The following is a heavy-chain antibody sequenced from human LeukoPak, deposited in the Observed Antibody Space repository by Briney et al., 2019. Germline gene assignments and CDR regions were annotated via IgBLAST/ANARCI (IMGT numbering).Heavy chain of an antibody. CDR2: ISSSGEST. Sequence: GGSLRLSCAASGFSFSSYAMIWVRQAPGKGLEWVSVISSSGESTYYADSLKGRFTISRDNSRNTLSLQMNSLRAEDTAIYYCAKGGAVVLSPFDYWGQGTLVTVSS. CDR1: GFSFSSYA. J-gene: IGHJ4*02. D-gene: IGHD2/OR15-2a*01. CDR3: AKGGAVVLSPFDY. V-gene: IGHV3-23*01.